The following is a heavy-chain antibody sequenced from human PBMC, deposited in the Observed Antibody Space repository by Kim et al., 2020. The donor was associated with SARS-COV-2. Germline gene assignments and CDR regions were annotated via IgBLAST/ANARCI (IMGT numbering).Heavy chain of an antibody. D-gene: IGHD3-22*01. CDR2: INHSGST. V-gene: IGHV4-34*01. CDR1: GGSFSGYY. CDR3: ARTYYYDNDWFDP. J-gene: IGHJ5*02. Sequence: SETLSLTCAVYGGSFSGYYWSWIRQPPGKGLEWIGEINHSGSTNYNPSLKSRVTISVDTSKNQFSLKLSSVTAADTAVYYCARTYYYDNDWFDPWGQGTLVTVSS.